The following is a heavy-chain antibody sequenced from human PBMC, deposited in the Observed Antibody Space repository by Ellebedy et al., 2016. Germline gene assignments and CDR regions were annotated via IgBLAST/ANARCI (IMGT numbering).Heavy chain of an antibody. CDR2: ISAGSDTT. V-gene: IGHV3-23*01. J-gene: IGHJ4*02. CDR1: GFTFSNFF. Sequence: GESLKISXAASGFTFSNFFMTWVRQAPGKGLEWVSTISAGSDTTRLADSVKGRFTISRDSSKNSVYLRMNSLRVEDTAVYYCRQGHYADLWGQGTLVTVSS. D-gene: IGHD4-17*01. CDR3: RQGHYADL.